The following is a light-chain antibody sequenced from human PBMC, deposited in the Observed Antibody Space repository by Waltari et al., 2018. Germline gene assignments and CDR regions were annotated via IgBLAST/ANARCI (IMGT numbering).Light chain of an antibody. CDR1: DFPNKY. Sequence: FQLTQSPSVSVSPGQTARITCSGSDFPNKYSYWYQQKPGQAPVFIIFKDIERPSGIPERFSASRSGTVVTLTINGVLAEDEADYYCQATDSRVFGGGTKLTV. CDR2: KDI. CDR3: QATDSRV. V-gene: IGLV3-25*03. J-gene: IGLJ2*01.